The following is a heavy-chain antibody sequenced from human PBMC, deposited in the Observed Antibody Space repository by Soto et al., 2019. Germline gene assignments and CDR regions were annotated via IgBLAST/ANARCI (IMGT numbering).Heavy chain of an antibody. CDR1: GYTFTSYY. V-gene: IGHV1-46*01. D-gene: IGHD6-6*01. CDR2: INPSGGST. Sequence: ASVKVSCKASGYTFTSYYMHWVRQAPGQGLEWMGIINPSGGSTSYAQKFQGRVTMTRDTSTSTVYMELSSLRSEDTAVYYCARGWAQLVLQHHYYYGMDVWGQGTTVTVSS. J-gene: IGHJ6*02. CDR3: ARGWAQLVLQHHYYYGMDV.